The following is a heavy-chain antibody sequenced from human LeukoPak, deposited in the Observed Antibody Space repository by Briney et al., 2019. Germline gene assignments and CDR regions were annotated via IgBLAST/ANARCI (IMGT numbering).Heavy chain of an antibody. CDR3: TRVKRLSMIRGVIQPYAFDI. CDR1: GHTVSGNY. J-gene: IGHJ3*02. CDR2: IRNKASGGTT. V-gene: IGHV3-49*03. Sequence: GGSLRLSCAVSGHTVSGNYMSWFRLAPGKGLEWVGFIRNKASGGTTDYAASVKDRFTISRGDSETIAYLQMNSLKTEDTAVYYCTRVKRLSMIRGVIQPYAFDIWGQGTMVTVSS. D-gene: IGHD3-10*01.